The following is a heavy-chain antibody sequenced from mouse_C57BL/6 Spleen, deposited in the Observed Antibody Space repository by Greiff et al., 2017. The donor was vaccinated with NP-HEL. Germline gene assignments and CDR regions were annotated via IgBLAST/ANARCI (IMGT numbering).Heavy chain of an antibody. Sequence: VQLQQSGAELVKPGASVKLSCTASGFNFKDYYMPWVKQRPEQGLEWIGSIYPGDGGTKYDAKFQGKATMTADTSSSTAYMQLSSLTSEDAAVYYCARRGYYGVGDMDDWGKGTSVTVSS. CDR3: ARRGYYGVGDMDD. D-gene: IGHD1-1*01. J-gene: IGHJ4*01. V-gene: IGHV14-2*01. CDR1: GFNFKDYY. CDR2: IYPGDGGT.